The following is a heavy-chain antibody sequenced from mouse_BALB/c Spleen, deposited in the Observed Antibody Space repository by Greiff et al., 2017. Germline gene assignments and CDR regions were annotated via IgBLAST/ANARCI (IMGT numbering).Heavy chain of an antibody. CDR2: IYPGDGST. D-gene: IGHD1-1*01. J-gene: IGHJ3*01. V-gene: IGHV1S56*01. Sequence: QVQLQQSGPELVKPGASVKMSCKASGYTFTSYYIHWVKQRPGQGLEWIGWIYPGDGSTKYNEKFKGKTTLTADKSSSTAYMLLSSLTSEDSAIYFCAKAFYYYGSSPFAYWGQGTLVTVSA. CDR3: AKAFYYYGSSPFAY. CDR1: GYTFTSYY.